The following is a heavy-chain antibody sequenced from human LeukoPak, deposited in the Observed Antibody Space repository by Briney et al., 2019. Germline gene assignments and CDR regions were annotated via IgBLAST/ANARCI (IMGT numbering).Heavy chain of an antibody. Sequence: PSETLSLTCTVSGGSISSYYWSWIRQPAGKGLEWIGRIYTSGSTNYNPSLKSRVTMSVDTSKNQFSLKLSSVTAADTAVYYCARVVSGGWLRLGRDAFDIWGQGTMVTVSS. CDR2: IYTSGST. D-gene: IGHD5-12*01. CDR1: GGSISSYY. J-gene: IGHJ3*02. V-gene: IGHV4-4*07. CDR3: ARVVSGGWLRLGRDAFDI.